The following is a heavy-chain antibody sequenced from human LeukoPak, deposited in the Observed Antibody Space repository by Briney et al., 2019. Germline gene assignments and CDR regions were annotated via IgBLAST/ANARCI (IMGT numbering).Heavy chain of an antibody. V-gene: IGHV1-18*01. J-gene: IGHJ4*02. D-gene: IGHD2-2*01. CDR1: GYTFTSYG. CDR3: VGRSTSYNPFDY. Sequence: ASVKVSCKASGYTFTSYGISWVRQAPGQGLEWMGWISAYNGNTNYAQKLQGRVTTTTDTSTSTAYMELRSLRSDDTAVYYCVGRSTSYNPFDYWGQGTLVTVSS. CDR2: ISAYNGNT.